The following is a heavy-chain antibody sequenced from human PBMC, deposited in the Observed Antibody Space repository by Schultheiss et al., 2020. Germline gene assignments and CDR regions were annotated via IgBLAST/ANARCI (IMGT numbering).Heavy chain of an antibody. V-gene: IGHV4-59*12. CDR3: ARDPRGFDGMDV. CDR1: GGSISSYY. J-gene: IGHJ6*02. CDR2: IYYSGST. Sequence: SETLSLTCTVSGGSISSYYWSWIRQPPGKGLEWIGYIYYSGSTYYNPSLKSRVTISVDTSKNQFSLKLSSVTAADTAVYYCARDPRGFDGMDVWGQGTTVTVSS.